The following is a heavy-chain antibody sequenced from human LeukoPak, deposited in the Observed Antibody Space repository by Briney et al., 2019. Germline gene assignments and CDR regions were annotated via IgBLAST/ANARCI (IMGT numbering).Heavy chain of an antibody. D-gene: IGHD2-15*01. CDR2: IYYSGST. CDR3: QGYCSGGSCYSGWFDP. J-gene: IGHJ5*02. Sequence: SETLSLICTVSGGSISSGDYYWSWIRQPPGKGLEWIGYIYYSGSTYYNPSLKSRVTISVDTSKNQFSLKLSSVTAADTAVYYCQGYCSGGSCYSGWFDPWGQGTLVTVSS. V-gene: IGHV4-30-4*01. CDR1: GGSISSGDYY.